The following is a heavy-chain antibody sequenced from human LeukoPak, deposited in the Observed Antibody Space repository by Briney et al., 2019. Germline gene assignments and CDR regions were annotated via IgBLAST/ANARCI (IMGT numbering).Heavy chain of an antibody. CDR1: GFTFSNAW. V-gene: IGHV3-15*01. J-gene: IGHJ4*01. Sequence: PGGSLRLSCAASGFTFSNAWMSWVRQVPGKGLEWIGRIKSTTDGGTTDYGEPVKGGFIISRDDSKNILYLQMNSLKTEDTAVYYCTTKGYGSGIFRDFWGQGTLLTVSS. CDR3: TTKGYGSGIFRDF. D-gene: IGHD3-10*01. CDR2: IKSTTDGGTT.